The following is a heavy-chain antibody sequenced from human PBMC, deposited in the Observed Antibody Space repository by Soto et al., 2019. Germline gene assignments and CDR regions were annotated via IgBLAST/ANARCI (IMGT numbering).Heavy chain of an antibody. CDR2: IIPIFGTA. V-gene: IGHV1-69*13. CDR1: GGTFSSYA. D-gene: IGHD1-1*01. J-gene: IGHJ4*02. Sequence: SVKVSCKASGGTFSSYAISWVRQAPGQGLEWMGGIIPIFGTANYAQKFQGRVTITADESTSTAYMELSSLRSEDTAVYYCARPKEMATTRQGYYFDYWGQGTLVTV. CDR3: ARPKEMATTRQGYYFDY.